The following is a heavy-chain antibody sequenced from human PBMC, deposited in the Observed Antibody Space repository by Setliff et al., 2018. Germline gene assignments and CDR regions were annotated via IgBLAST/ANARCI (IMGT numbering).Heavy chain of an antibody. CDR1: GYTFTSYY. CDR2: INPSAGTT. D-gene: IGHD2-15*01. V-gene: IGHV1-46*01. J-gene: IGHJ3*02. Sequence: ASVKVSCKASGYTFTSYYLHWVRQAPGQGLEWMGMINPSAGTTIYAQKFQGRVTMTEDTSTDTAYMELSSLRSEDTAVYYCATPRSGIIDAFDIWGQGTMVTVSS. CDR3: ATPRSGIIDAFDI.